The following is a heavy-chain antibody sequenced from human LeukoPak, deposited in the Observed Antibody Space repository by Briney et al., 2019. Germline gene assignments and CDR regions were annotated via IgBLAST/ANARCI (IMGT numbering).Heavy chain of an antibody. Sequence: PSETLSLTCTVSGYSISSGYFWGWIRQPPGKGLEWIGYIYYSGSTNYNPSLKSRVTISVDTSKNQFSLKLSSVTAADTAVYYCARVTKGTFRFDYWGQGTLVTVSS. CDR3: ARVTKGTFRFDY. CDR2: IYYSGST. D-gene: IGHD2/OR15-2a*01. J-gene: IGHJ4*02. CDR1: GYSISSGYF. V-gene: IGHV4-61*01.